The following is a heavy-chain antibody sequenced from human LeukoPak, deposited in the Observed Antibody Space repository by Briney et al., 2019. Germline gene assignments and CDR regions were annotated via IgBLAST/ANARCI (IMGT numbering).Heavy chain of an antibody. D-gene: IGHD3-16*01. V-gene: IGHV3-23*01. J-gene: IGHJ5*02. Sequence: RGSLRLSCAASGFTFSSYAMSWVRQAPGKGLEWVSVISGSAGTTYYADSVKGRFTISRDNSKNTLDLQMNSLRVEDTAVYYCAKDIGASWFDPWGQGTLVTVSS. CDR3: AKDIGASWFDP. CDR1: GFTFSSYA. CDR2: ISGSAGTT.